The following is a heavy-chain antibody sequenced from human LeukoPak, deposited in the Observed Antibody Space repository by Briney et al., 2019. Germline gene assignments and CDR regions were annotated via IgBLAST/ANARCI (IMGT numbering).Heavy chain of an antibody. V-gene: IGHV4-34*01. CDR3: ARGRMRYPFDY. J-gene: IGHJ4*02. D-gene: IGHD1-1*01. CDR2: INHSGST. CDR1: GGSFSGYY. Sequence: SETLSLTCAVYGGSFSGYYWSWIRQPPGKGLEWIGEINHSGSTNYNPSLKSRVTISVDTSKNQFSLKPSSVTAADTAVYYCARGRMRYPFDYWGQGTLVTVSS.